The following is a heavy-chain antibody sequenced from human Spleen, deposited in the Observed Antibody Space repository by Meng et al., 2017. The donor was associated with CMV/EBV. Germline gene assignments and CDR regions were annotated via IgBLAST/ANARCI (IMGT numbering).Heavy chain of an antibody. Sequence: ASVKVSCKASGYTFTGHYLHWVRQAPGQGLEWMGWINPNSGGTYYARKFQGRASMTRDTYTRTAYMELSRLGSEDTAVYYCARSGGYSYGPFDYWGQGTLVTVSS. CDR3: ARSGGYSYGPFDY. J-gene: IGHJ4*02. CDR1: GYTFTGHY. CDR2: INPNSGGT. V-gene: IGHV1-2*02. D-gene: IGHD5-18*01.